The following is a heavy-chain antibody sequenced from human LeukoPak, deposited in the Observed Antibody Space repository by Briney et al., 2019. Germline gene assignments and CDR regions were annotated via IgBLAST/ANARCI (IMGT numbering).Heavy chain of an antibody. D-gene: IGHD1-26*01. V-gene: IGHV4-59*01. CDR2: IYYTGST. Sequence: TSETLSLTCTVSGGSISTYYWSWIRQPPGKGLEWIGYIYYTGSTSYNPSLKSRVTMSLDASKNQFSLELNSVTPADTAVYYCARGGNYWPQWWFDPWGRGTLVSVSS. CDR1: GGSISTYY. J-gene: IGHJ5*02. CDR3: ARGGNYWPQWWFDP.